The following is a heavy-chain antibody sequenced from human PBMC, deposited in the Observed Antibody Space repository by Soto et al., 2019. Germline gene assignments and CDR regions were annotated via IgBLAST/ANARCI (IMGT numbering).Heavy chain of an antibody. Sequence: PSETLSLTCAVSGGSISSGGYSWSWIRQPPGKGLEWIGYIYHSGSTYYNPSLKSRVTISVDRSKNQFSLKLSSVTAADTAVYYCARVKYYYDSSGYYRTFDYWGQGTLVTVSS. CDR1: GGSISSGGYS. D-gene: IGHD3-22*01. CDR2: IYHSGST. J-gene: IGHJ4*02. V-gene: IGHV4-30-2*01. CDR3: ARVKYYYDSSGYYRTFDY.